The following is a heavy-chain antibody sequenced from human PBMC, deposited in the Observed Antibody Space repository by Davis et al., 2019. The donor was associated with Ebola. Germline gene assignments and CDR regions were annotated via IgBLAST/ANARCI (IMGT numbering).Heavy chain of an antibody. Sequence: SLNISCAASGFSFSDYYMSWIRQAPGKGLEWVSYISISSGFTNYADSVKGRFTISRDNAKNSLYLQMNSLRAEDTAVYYCARGPRKMATTNFDYWGQGTLVTVSS. V-gene: IGHV3-11*06. J-gene: IGHJ4*02. CDR1: GFSFSDYY. D-gene: IGHD5-24*01. CDR3: ARGPRKMATTNFDY. CDR2: ISISSGFT.